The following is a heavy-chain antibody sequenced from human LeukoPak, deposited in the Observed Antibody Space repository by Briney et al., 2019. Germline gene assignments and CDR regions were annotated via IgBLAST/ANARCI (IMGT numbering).Heavy chain of an antibody. J-gene: IGHJ4*02. CDR2: INPSGGST. CDR1: GYTFTSYY. V-gene: IGHV1-46*01. D-gene: IGHD5-18*01. CDR3: AFEGYNYGYN. Sequence: GASVKVSCKASGYTFTSYYMHWVRQAPGQGLEWMGIINPSGGSTNYAHKFQGRVTITADESTSTVYMELSSLRSDDTAIYYCAFEGYNYGYNWGQGTLVTVSS.